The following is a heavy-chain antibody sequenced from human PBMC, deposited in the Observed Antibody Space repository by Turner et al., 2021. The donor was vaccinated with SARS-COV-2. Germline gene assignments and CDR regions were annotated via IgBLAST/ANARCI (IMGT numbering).Heavy chain of an antibody. D-gene: IGHD6-13*01. Sequence: QVQLVQSGAEVKKPGASVKVSCKASGYTFTSYDLSWVRQAPGQGLEWMGWISAYNGNTNYAQKLQGRVTMTTDTSTSTAYMELRSLGADDTAVYYCARDRIAGAGTGWFDPWGQGTLVTVSS. CDR3: ARDRIAGAGTGWFDP. CDR2: ISAYNGNT. J-gene: IGHJ5*02. CDR1: GYTFTSYD. V-gene: IGHV1-18*01.